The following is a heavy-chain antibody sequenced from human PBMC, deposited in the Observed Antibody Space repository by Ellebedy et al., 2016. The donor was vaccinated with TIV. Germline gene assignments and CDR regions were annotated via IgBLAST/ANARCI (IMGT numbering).Heavy chain of an antibody. CDR2: IYWNDEK. V-gene: IGHV2-5*01. D-gene: IGHD6-19*01. Sequence: SGPTLVXPTQTLTLTCAFCGFSLSTSGVGVGWIRQPPGKALVWLALIYWNDEKRYTPSLKNRLTITKDTSKNQVVLTMTNMDPVDTATYYCAHRQGLRDSNGWYSPRSWFDPWGQGTLVTVSS. CDR3: AHRQGLRDSNGWYSPRSWFDP. J-gene: IGHJ5*02. CDR1: GFSLSTSGVG.